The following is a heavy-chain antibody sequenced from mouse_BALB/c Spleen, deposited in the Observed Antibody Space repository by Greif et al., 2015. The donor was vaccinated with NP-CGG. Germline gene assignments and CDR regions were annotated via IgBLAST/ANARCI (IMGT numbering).Heavy chain of an antibody. CDR3: TRNRYGFDY. V-gene: IGHV1S81*02. Sequence: VQLQQSGAELVKPGASVKLSCKASGYTFTSYYMYWVKQRPGQGLEWIVGINPSNGGTNFNEKFKSKATLTVDKSSSTAYMQLSSLTSEDSAVYYCTRNRYGFDYWGQGTTLTVSS. J-gene: IGHJ2*01. CDR2: INPSNGGT. CDR1: GYTFTSYY. D-gene: IGHD2-14*01.